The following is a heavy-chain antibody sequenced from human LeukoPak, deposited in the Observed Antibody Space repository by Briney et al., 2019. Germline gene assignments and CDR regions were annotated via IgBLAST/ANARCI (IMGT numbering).Heavy chain of an antibody. V-gene: IGHV1-69*01. CDR1: RGTFSSHA. J-gene: IGHJ6*02. CDR2: IIPIFGTA. Sequence: SVKVSCKDSRGTFSSHAISWVRQAPGQGLEWMGGIIPIFGTANYAQKFQGRVTITADESTSTAYMELSSLRSEDTAVYYCARDRFDCSSTRCFGIYGMDVWGQGTTVTVSS. D-gene: IGHD2-2*01. CDR3: ARDRFDCSSTRCFGIYGMDV.